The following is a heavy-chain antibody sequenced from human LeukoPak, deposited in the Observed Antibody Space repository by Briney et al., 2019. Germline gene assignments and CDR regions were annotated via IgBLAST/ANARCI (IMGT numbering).Heavy chain of an antibody. CDR2: IYYSGAT. Sequence: SETLSLTCSVSGGSISSSSHTWGWIRQSPGKGLQWIGSIYYSGATYHNPPLKSRVTMSLDMSKSHFSLKLTSVTAADTAVYYCVREEFAIFGVGPALGWGQGTLVIVSS. CDR1: GGSISSSSHT. D-gene: IGHD3-3*01. J-gene: IGHJ4*02. V-gene: IGHV4-39*07. CDR3: VREEFAIFGVGPALG.